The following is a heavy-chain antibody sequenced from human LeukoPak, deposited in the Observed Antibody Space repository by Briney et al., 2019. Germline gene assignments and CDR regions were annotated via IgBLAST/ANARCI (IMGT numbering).Heavy chain of an antibody. CDR2: MYYSGST. CDR3: ARVRGRTTVTPIDY. CDR1: GGSVSSYY. V-gene: IGHV4-59*02. Sequence: SETLSLTCTVSGGSVSSYYWSWIRQPPGKGLEWIGYMYYSGSTNYNPSLKSRVTISIDTSKNQFSLKLSSVTAADTAVYYCARVRGRTTVTPIDYWGQGTLVTVSS. D-gene: IGHD4-17*01. J-gene: IGHJ4*02.